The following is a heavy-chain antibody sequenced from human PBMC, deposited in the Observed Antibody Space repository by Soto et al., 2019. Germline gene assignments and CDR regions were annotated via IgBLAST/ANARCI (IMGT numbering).Heavy chain of an antibody. CDR1: GFTFSSYG. CDR3: ARDPTIVVEDYYYYGMDV. CDR2: IWYDGSNK. Sequence: GGSLRLSCAASGFTFSSYGMHWVRQAPGKGLEWVAVIWYDGSNKYYADSVKGRFTISRDNSKNTLYLQMNSLRAEDTAVYYCARDPTIVVEDYYYYGMDVWGQGTTVTVSS. D-gene: IGHD3-22*01. V-gene: IGHV3-33*01. J-gene: IGHJ6*02.